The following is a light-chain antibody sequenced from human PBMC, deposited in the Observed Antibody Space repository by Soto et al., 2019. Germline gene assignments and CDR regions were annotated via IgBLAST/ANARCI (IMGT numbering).Light chain of an antibody. CDR2: DVS. J-gene: IGKJ5*01. CDR1: QSVRSN. CDR3: QQRSDWPLT. V-gene: IGKV3-11*01. Sequence: EIVMTQSPATLSVSPGERATLSCRASQSVRSNLAWYQQKPGQAPRLLIYDVSNRASGIPARFSGSGSETDFTLTISSLEPEDFAVYYCQQRSDWPLTFGQGTRLEIK.